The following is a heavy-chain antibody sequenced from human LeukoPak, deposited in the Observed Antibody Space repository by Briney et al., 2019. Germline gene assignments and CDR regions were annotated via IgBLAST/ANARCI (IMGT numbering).Heavy chain of an antibody. D-gene: IGHD6-13*01. CDR3: AKDRYRQLGNYYYMDV. V-gene: IGHV3-21*01. Sequence: GGSLRLSCAASGFTFSSYSMNWVRQAPGKGLEWVSSISSSSSYIYYADSVKGRFTISRDNSKNTLYLQMNSLRAEDTAVYYCAKDRYRQLGNYYYMDVWGKGTTVTISS. J-gene: IGHJ6*03. CDR2: ISSSSSYI. CDR1: GFTFSSYS.